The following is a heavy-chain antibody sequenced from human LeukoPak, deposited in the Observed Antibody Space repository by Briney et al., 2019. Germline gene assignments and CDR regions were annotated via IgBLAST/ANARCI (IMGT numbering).Heavy chain of an antibody. Sequence: PWETLSLTCGVSSEFFSGYYWGWIRQPPGKGLEWIGDINDSGTTKYNPTLESRVTVSIDTSKNQFSLKVKSVTAEDTAVYYCARDLSITLLRGVIEWGQGTLVTVSS. V-gene: IGHV4-34*01. CDR3: ARDLSITLLRGVIE. CDR1: SEFFSGYY. CDR2: INDSGTT. J-gene: IGHJ4*02. D-gene: IGHD3-10*01.